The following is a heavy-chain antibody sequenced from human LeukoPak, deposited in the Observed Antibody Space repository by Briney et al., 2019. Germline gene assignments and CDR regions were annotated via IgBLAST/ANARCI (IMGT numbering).Heavy chain of an antibody. CDR2: IYSGGST. CDR1: GFTVSSNY. J-gene: IGHJ4*02. Sequence: TRGSLSLSCAASGFTVSSNYLRWVRQAPGKGLEWVSVIYSGGSTYYEESVKSRFTISRDNSKNTLYVQMNSLRAEDTAVYYCARDPHWHSSCYYRRDYWGQGTLVTVSS. D-gene: IGHD3-22*01. CDR3: ARDPHWHSSCYYRRDY. V-gene: IGHV3-66*01.